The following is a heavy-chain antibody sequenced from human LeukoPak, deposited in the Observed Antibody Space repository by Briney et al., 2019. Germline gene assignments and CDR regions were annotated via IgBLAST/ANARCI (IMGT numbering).Heavy chain of an antibody. D-gene: IGHD2-2*01. CDR3: ATGPGYCSSTSCYFGYWFDP. V-gene: IGHV1-18*01. J-gene: IGHJ5*02. CDR1: GYTFTSYG. CDR2: ISAYNGNT. Sequence: ASVKVSCKASGYTFTSYGISWVRQAPGQGLEWMGWISAYNGNTNYAQKLQGRVTMTTDTSTDTAYMELSSLRSEDTAVYYCATGPGYCSSTSCYFGYWFDPWGQGTLVTVSS.